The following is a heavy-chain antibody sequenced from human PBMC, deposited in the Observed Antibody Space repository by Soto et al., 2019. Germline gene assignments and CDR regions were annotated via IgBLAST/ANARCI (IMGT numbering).Heavy chain of an antibody. CDR2: INAGNGNT. V-gene: IGHV1-3*01. D-gene: IGHD2-2*02. J-gene: IGHJ6*02. Sequence: ASVKVSCKASGYTFTSYAMHWVRQAPGQRLEWMGWINAGNGNTKYSQKFQGRVTITRDTSASTAYMELSSLRSEDTAVYYCARARYPLAGMDVWGQGTTVTVSS. CDR1: GYTFTSYA. CDR3: ARARYPLAGMDV.